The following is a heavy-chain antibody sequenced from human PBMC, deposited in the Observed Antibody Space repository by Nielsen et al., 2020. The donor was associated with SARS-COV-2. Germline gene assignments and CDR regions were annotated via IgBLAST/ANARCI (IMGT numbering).Heavy chain of an antibody. Sequence: VRQAPGKGLEWVSAISGSGGSTYYADSVKGRFTISRDNSKNTLYLQMNSLRAEDTAVYYCTRDWYRVDYWGQGTLVTVSS. CDR3: TRDWYRVDY. CDR2: ISGSGGST. V-gene: IGHV3-23*01. D-gene: IGHD6-13*01. J-gene: IGHJ4*02.